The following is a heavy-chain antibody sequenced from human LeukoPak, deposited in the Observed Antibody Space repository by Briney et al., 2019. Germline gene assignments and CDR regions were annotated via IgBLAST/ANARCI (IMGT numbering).Heavy chain of an antibody. D-gene: IGHD1/OR15-1a*01. V-gene: IGHV5-51*01. CDR3: ARHEAVANTFDY. Sequence: GECLKISCQGSGYSFTSYWFGWVRQMPGKGLEWMGIIYPGDSDTRYSPSFQGQVTISADKSISTAYLQWSSLKASDTAMYYCARHEAVANTFDYWGQGTLVTVSS. J-gene: IGHJ4*02. CDR2: IYPGDSDT. CDR1: GYSFTSYW.